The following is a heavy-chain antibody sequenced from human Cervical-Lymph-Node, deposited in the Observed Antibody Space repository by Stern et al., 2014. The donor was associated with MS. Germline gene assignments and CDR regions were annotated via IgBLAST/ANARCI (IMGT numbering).Heavy chain of an antibody. J-gene: IGHJ4*02. Sequence: VQLVESGPGLVKPSDTLSLTCLISGGSISTYYWSWVRQPPGKGLEWIGYIYYSGNTNYNPSLKSRVAMSIDTSKNQFSLKLGSVTAADTAVYYCARDDGYSGYDSWGQGTLVTVS. D-gene: IGHD5-12*01. CDR1: GGSISTYY. V-gene: IGHV4-59*01. CDR2: IYYSGNT. CDR3: ARDDGYSGYDS.